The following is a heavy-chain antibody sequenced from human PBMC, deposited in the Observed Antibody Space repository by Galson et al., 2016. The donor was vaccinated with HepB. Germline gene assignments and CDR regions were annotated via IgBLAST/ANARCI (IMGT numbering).Heavy chain of an antibody. Sequence: CAISGDSVSGNSAARNWIRQSPSRGLEWLGRTYYRSKWYNDYAVSVKGRITINPDTSKHQFSLHLNSVTPEDTAVYYCARAFGSWNFDYWGQGTLVTVSS. CDR1: GDSVSGNSAA. CDR3: ARAFGSWNFDY. CDR2: TYYRSKWYN. V-gene: IGHV6-1*01. D-gene: IGHD3-10*01. J-gene: IGHJ4*02.